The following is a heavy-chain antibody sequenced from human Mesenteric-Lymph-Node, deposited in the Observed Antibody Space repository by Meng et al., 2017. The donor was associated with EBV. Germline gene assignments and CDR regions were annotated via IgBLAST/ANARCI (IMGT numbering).Heavy chain of an antibody. Sequence: QITLKESGPTLVKPTXTLTLACSFPWFSLTTSGVRVGWVRQPPGKALEWLALIYWDDDERYSPSLKNRLTVTKDTSKNQVVLTMTNMDPADTGTYYCAHRRREDTGYHSAFHYWGPGILVTVSS. CDR1: WFSLTTSGVR. CDR3: AHRRREDTGYHSAFHY. V-gene: IGHV2-5*02. CDR2: IYWDDDE. J-gene: IGHJ4*02. D-gene: IGHD5-12*01.